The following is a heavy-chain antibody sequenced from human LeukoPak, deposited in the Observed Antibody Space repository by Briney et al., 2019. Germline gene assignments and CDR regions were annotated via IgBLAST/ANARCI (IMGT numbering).Heavy chain of an antibody. V-gene: IGHV3-30*18. D-gene: IGHD3-10*01. Sequence: TGGSLRLSCVASGFAFRNYGMHRVRQAPGKGLEWVAVISYDGINTHYADSVKGRFTISKDNSKNTLYLQLNTLRPEDTAVYYCANDDARGFGEPSPYDYWGQGTRVIVSS. CDR3: ANDDARGFGEPSPYDY. CDR1: GFAFRNYG. J-gene: IGHJ4*02. CDR2: ISYDGINT.